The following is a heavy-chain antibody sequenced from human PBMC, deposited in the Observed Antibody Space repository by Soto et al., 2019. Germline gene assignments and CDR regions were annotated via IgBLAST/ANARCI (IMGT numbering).Heavy chain of an antibody. D-gene: IGHD3-16*01. CDR2: LSSDGFGA. Sequence: AECLRIACAASRCRPLPYWMHWVRHAPGRCLEWVSRLSSDGFGAAYADSVKGRFFISRDIASNTLFLQMNSLRADVTAVYYRARDLGGPDYWGRGSAVTVSA. CDR3: ARDLGGPDY. V-gene: IGHV3-74*03. J-gene: IGHJ4*02. CDR1: RCRPLPYW.